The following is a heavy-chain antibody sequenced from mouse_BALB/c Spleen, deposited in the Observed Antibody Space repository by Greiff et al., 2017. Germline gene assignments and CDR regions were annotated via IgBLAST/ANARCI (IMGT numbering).Heavy chain of an antibody. CDR2: INPSTGYT. Sequence: QVQLKESGAELAKPGASVKMSCKASGYTFTSYWMHWVKQRPGQGLEWIGYINPSTGYTEYNQKFKDKATLTADKSSSTAYMQLSSLTSEDSADYYCARGGRYDAMDYWGQGTSVTVSS. V-gene: IGHV1-7*01. CDR1: GYTFTSYW. J-gene: IGHJ4*01. CDR3: ARGGRYDAMDY. D-gene: IGHD2-14*01.